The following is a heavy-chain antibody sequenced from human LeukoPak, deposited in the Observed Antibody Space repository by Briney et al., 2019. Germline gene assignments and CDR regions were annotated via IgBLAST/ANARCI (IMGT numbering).Heavy chain of an antibody. J-gene: IGHJ3*02. D-gene: IGHD3-10*01. Sequence: PSETLSLTCTVSGGSISSSSYYWGWIRQPPGKGLEWIGSIYYSGSTYYNPSLKSRVTISVDTSKNQFSLKLSSVTAADTAVYYCARIMVGGVNPNDAFDIWGQGTMVTVSS. CDR2: IYYSGST. V-gene: IGHV4-39*07. CDR3: ARIMVGGVNPNDAFDI. CDR1: GGSISSSSYY.